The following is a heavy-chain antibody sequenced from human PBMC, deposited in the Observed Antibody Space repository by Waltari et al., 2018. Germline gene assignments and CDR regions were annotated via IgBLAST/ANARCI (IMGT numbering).Heavy chain of an antibody. J-gene: IGHJ4*02. Sequence: QVQLQESGPGLVKPSETLSLPCTVSRVSLRVDYWGWIRQPPGKGLEWIAFIHHTGSTNSNPSLASRVTIAVDTSKNQFSLRLSSVTAADTAVYYCAKGGASSRPFDQWGQGTLVTVSS. CDR2: IHHTGST. V-gene: IGHV4-59*01. CDR1: RVSLRVDY. CDR3: AKGGASSRPFDQ.